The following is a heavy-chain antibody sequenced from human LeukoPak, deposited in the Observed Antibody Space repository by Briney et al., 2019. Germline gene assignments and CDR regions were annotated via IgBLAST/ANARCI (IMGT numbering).Heavy chain of an antibody. CDR2: LYYSGST. Sequence: SETLSLTCTVSGGSISSSTFYWGWIRQPPGKGLEWIGSLYYSGSTYYNPSLKSRVTISVDTSKNQFSLKLSSVTAADTAVYYCARGGGLNWFDPWGQGTLVTVSS. CDR3: ARGGGLNWFDP. CDR1: GGSISSSTFY. V-gene: IGHV4-39*07. J-gene: IGHJ5*02. D-gene: IGHD3-16*01.